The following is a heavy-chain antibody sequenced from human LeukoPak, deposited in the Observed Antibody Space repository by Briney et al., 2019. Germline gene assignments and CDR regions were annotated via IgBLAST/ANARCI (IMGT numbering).Heavy chain of an antibody. V-gene: IGHV3-7*01. J-gene: IGHJ4*02. CDR1: GFSFNTYS. Sequence: GGSLRLSCAASGFSFNTYSMHWVRQAPGKGLEWVANIKQDGSEKYYVDSVEGRFTISRDNAKNSLYLQMNSLRAEDTAVYYCARDRNTDFWSGYYANYFDYWGQGNLVTVSS. CDR2: IKQDGSEK. CDR3: ARDRNTDFWSGYYANYFDY. D-gene: IGHD3-3*01.